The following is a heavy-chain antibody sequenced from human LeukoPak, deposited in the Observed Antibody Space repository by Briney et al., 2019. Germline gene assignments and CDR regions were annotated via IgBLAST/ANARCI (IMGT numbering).Heavy chain of an antibody. J-gene: IGHJ4*02. Sequence: GGSLRLSCAASEFSVGSNYMTWVRQAPGKGLEWVSLIYSGGSTYYADSVKGRFTISRDNSKNTLYLQMNSLRAEDTAVYYCAKGLIRGYSYGPSDYWGQGTLVTVSS. CDR2: IYSGGST. CDR3: AKGLIRGYSYGPSDY. CDR1: EFSVGSNY. D-gene: IGHD5-18*01. V-gene: IGHV3-66*01.